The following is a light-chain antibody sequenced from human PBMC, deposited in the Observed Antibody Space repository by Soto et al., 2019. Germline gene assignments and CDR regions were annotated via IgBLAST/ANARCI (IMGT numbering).Light chain of an antibody. J-gene: IGKJ5*01. V-gene: IGKV2-28*01. CDR1: QILLYNNTYNY. Sequence: IVMTHSALTVPVTPLGPASFSGMASQILLYNNTYNYLDWYVQKPGQSPQLLIYFGSNRAPGVPDRFSGSGSGTDFTLKINRVEAEDVGTYYCMQALQSLTFGQGTRLEIK. CDR2: FGS. CDR3: MQALQSLT.